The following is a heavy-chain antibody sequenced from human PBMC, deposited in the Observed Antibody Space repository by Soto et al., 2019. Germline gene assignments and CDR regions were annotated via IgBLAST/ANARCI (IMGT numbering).Heavy chain of an antibody. V-gene: IGHV4-39*01. CDR2: IFYSGST. Sequence: SETLSLTCTVSGDSISSSNYFWGWIRQPPGKGLEWIGTIFYSGSTYYNPSLKSRVTISVDTSKNQLSLKLTSVTAADTALYYCARRYGWLYFDYWGQGSLVTVSS. CDR1: GDSISSSNYF. J-gene: IGHJ4*02. CDR3: ARRYGWLYFDY. D-gene: IGHD3-10*01.